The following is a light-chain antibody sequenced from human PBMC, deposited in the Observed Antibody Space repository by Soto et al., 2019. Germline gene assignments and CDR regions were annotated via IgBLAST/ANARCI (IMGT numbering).Light chain of an antibody. J-gene: IGKJ2*01. V-gene: IGKV3-20*01. CDR1: QSVSSSY. CDR3: QQYGSSLMYT. CDR2: GAS. Sequence: EIVLTQSPGTLSLSPGERATLSCRASQSVSSSYLAWYQQKPGQAPRLLIYGASSRATGIPDRFSGSGSGTDFTLTISRLEPEDFAEYYCQQYGSSLMYTFGQGTKLEIK.